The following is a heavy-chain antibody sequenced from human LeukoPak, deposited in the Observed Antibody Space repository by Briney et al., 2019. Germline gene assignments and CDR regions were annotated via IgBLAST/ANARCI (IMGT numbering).Heavy chain of an antibody. Sequence: GGSLRLSCAASGFTVSSHYMSWVRQAPGKGLEWVSAISGSGGSTYYADSVKGRFTISRDNSKNTLYVQMNSLRAEDTAVYHCAKDRKNNDYVAFDIWGQGTMVTVSS. V-gene: IGHV3-23*01. D-gene: IGHD3-10*02. J-gene: IGHJ3*02. CDR1: GFTVSSHY. CDR3: AKDRKNNDYVAFDI. CDR2: ISGSGGST.